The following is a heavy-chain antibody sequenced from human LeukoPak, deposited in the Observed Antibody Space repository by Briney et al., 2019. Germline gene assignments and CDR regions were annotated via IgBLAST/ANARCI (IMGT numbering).Heavy chain of an antibody. CDR3: ARNPGYDFWSGYYYYMDV. J-gene: IGHJ6*03. Sequence: PGGSLRLSCAASGFTFSDYYMSWIRQAPGKGLEWVSSISSSSSYIYYADSVKGRFTISRDNAKNSLYLQMNSLRAEDTAVYYCARNPGYDFWSGYYYYMDVWGKGTTVTVSS. CDR1: GFTFSDYY. D-gene: IGHD3-3*01. V-gene: IGHV3-11*06. CDR2: ISSSSSYI.